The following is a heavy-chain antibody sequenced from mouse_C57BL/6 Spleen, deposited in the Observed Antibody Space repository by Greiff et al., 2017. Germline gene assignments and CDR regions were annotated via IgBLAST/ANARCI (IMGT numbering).Heavy chain of an antibody. J-gene: IGHJ1*03. D-gene: IGHD1-1*01. V-gene: IGHV3-1*01. CDR1: GYSITSGYD. CDR2: ISYSGST. Sequence: EVQLQQSGPGMVKPSQSLSLTCTVTGYSITSGYDWHWIRHFPGNKLEWMGYISYSGSTNYNPSLKSRISITHDTSKNHFFLKLNSVTTEDTATYYCARDPITTGAKWYFDGWGTGTTVTVSS. CDR3: ARDPITTGAKWYFDG.